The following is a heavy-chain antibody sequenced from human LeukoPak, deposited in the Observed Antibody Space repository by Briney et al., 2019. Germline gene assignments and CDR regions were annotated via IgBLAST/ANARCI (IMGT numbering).Heavy chain of an antibody. CDR2: IYTSGST. CDR3: ARDIGTYYYYYMDV. V-gene: IGHV4-61*02. Sequence: SETLSLTCTVSGNSISSGDNYWSWIRQPAGKGLEWIGRIYTSGSTNYNPSLKSRVTISVDTSKNQFSLKLSSVTAADTAVYYCARDIGTYYYYYMDVWGKGTTVTISS. D-gene: IGHD1-1*01. CDR1: GNSISSGDNY. J-gene: IGHJ6*03.